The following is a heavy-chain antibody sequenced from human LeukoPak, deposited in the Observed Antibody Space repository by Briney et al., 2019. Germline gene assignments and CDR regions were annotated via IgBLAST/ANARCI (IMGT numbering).Heavy chain of an antibody. CDR2: MNPKNGGS. CDR3: AREGGQIAAARLRH. J-gene: IGHJ4*02. V-gene: IGHV1-2*02. D-gene: IGHD6-13*01. Sequence: ASVKVSCTASGYTFAASYIHWVRQAPGQGLEWMGWMNPKNGGSSYAQNFEGRVTMTRETSITTAYMELSSLRFDDTAIYYCAREGGQIAAARLRHWGQGTLVTVSS. CDR1: GYTFAASY.